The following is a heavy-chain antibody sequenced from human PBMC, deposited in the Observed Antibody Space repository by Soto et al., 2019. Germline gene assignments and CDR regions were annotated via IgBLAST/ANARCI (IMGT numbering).Heavy chain of an antibody. J-gene: IGHJ6*02. CDR1: GFTSSNYF. CDR3: VRGDPYYAMDL. CDR2: ISYDGSNS. V-gene: IGHV3-30*03. Sequence: QEQLMESGGGVVQPGRSLRLSCEASGFTSSNYFMHWVRQAPGKGQEWVAAISYDGSNSHYADSVRGRFTISRDNSKNTLFLDTDCMRGHDAAFYNCVRGDPYYAMDLLGHGTTVTVSS.